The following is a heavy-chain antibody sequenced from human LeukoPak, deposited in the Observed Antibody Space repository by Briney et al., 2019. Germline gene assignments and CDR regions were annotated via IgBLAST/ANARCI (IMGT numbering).Heavy chain of an antibody. CDR1: GFTFSSYS. J-gene: IGHJ4*02. CDR3: ATNPPGIAVAGNGNFDN. D-gene: IGHD6-19*01. Sequence: PGGSLRLSCAASGFTFSSYSMNWVRQAPGKGLEWVSSISSSSSYIYYADSVKGRFTISRDNAKNSLYLQMQSLRPEDTAFYYCATNPPGIAVAGNGNFDNWGQGTLVTVSS. V-gene: IGHV3-21*04. CDR2: ISSSSSYI.